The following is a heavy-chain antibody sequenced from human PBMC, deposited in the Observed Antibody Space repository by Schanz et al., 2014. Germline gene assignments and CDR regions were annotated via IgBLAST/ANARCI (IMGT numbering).Heavy chain of an antibody. CDR3: ARGRGCTGGSCYSWFDL. J-gene: IGHJ5*02. V-gene: IGHV1-8*02. CDR2: INPNSGTT. D-gene: IGHD2-15*01. Sequence: VQVVQSGAEVKKPGPSAKVSCQASGSTFSSYGISWVRQAPGQGLEWLGWINPNSGTTNYAQKFQGWVTMTRDTSISTAYMELSSLRSEDTAVYYCARGRGCTGGSCYSWFDLWGQGTLVTVAS. CDR1: GSTFSSYG.